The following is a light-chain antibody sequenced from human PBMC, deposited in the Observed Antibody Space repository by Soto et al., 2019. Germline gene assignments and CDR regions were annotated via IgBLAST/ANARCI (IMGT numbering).Light chain of an antibody. CDR3: CSYAGSDTYV. CDR2: DVT. V-gene: IGLV2-11*01. J-gene: IGLJ1*01. Sequence: QSVLTQPRSVSGSPGQSVTISCTGTSSDVGGYNLVSWYQHHPGKAPKLMIYDVTKRPSGVPDRFSGSKSGNTASLTISGLQAEDETDYYCCSYAGSDTYVFGTGTQLTVL. CDR1: SSDVGGYNL.